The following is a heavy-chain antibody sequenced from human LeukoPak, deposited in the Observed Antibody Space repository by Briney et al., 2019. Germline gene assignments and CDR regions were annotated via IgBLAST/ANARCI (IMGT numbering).Heavy chain of an antibody. CDR1: GFNFKNYW. J-gene: IGHJ4*02. V-gene: IGHV3-74*01. CDR2: IINDGSST. Sequence: GGSLRLSCAASGFNFKNYWMHWVRQAPGKGLEWVSRIINDGSSTTYADSVKGRFTISRDNSKNTLYLQMNSLRAEDTAVYYCARDRSYDSSGPDDYWGQGTLVTVSS. CDR3: ARDRSYDSSGPDDY. D-gene: IGHD3-22*01.